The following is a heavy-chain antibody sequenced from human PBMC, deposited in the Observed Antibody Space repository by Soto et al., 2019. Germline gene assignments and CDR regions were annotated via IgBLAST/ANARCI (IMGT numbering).Heavy chain of an antibody. V-gene: IGHV4-30-4*01. D-gene: IGHD3-22*01. CDR2: IYWSGST. CDR3: ARGSYDYDSSGYYHH. J-gene: IGHJ5*02. Sequence: ASETLSLTCTVSGGSISSGDYYWSWIRQPPWKGLGWIGCIYWSGSTYYNPSLKSRVTISSDTSKNLFSLKLSSVTAADTAVYYCARGSYDYDSSGYYHHWGQGTLVTVSS. CDR1: GGSISSGDYY.